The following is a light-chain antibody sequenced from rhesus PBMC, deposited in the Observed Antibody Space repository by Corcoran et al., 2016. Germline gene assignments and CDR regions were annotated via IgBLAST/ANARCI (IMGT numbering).Light chain of an antibody. J-gene: IGKJ1*01. Sequence: DIQMTQSPSSLSASVGDTVTITCRASQSISSWLAWYQQKPGKAPKLLVYKASTLHSGVPSRVSGSGSGTDFTLTISSLQFEDFATDYCQQYSSSPWTFGQGTKVEIK. CDR1: QSISSW. V-gene: IGKV1-22*01. CDR3: QQYSSSPWT. CDR2: KAS.